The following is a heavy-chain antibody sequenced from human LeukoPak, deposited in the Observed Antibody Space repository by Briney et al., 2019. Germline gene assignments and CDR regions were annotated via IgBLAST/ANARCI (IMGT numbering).Heavy chain of an antibody. CDR3: ARAKYCSGGSCYSGLFGY. Sequence: PGGSLRLSCAASGFTFSSYAMHWVRQAPGKGLEWVAVISYDGSNKYYADSVKGRFTISRDNSKNTLYLQMNSLRAEDTAVYYCARAKYCSGGSCYSGLFGYWGQGTLVTVSS. CDR2: ISYDGSNK. D-gene: IGHD2-15*01. CDR1: GFTFSSYA. J-gene: IGHJ4*02. V-gene: IGHV3-30-3*01.